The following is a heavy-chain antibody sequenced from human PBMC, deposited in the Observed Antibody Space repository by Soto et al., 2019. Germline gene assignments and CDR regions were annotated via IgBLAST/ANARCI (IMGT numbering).Heavy chain of an antibody. J-gene: IGHJ3*02. V-gene: IGHV3-23*01. CDR2: ISGSGGST. Sequence: GGSLRLSCAASGFTFSSYAMSWVRQAPGKGLEWVSAISGSGGSTYYADSVKGRFTISRDNSKNTLYLQMNSLRAEDTAVYYCAKDPLRYFDWLSTAGAFDIWGQGTMVTVSS. CDR1: GFTFSSYA. CDR3: AKDPLRYFDWLSTAGAFDI. D-gene: IGHD3-9*01.